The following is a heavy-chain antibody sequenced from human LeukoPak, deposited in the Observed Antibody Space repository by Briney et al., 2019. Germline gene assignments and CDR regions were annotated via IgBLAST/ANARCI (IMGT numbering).Heavy chain of an antibody. V-gene: IGHV4-38-2*02. J-gene: IGHJ4*02. CDR3: ARASVSSGYYY. Sequence: SETLSLTCTVSGYSISSGYYWGWIRQPPGKGLEWIGSIYHSGSTYYHPSLKSRVTISLDTSKNQFSLKLSSVTAADTAVYYCARASVSSGYYYWGQGTLVTVSS. CDR2: IYHSGST. CDR1: GYSISSGYY. D-gene: IGHD3-22*01.